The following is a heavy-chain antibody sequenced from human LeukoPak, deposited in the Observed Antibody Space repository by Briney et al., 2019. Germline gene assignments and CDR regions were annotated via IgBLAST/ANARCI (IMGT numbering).Heavy chain of an antibody. Sequence: PGGSLRLSCAGSGFTLSSYWMHWVRQGPGKGLVWVSRIYSEESRTTYADSVRGRFTISGDNAKNTLYLQMNSLRADDTAVYYCARSGRGGAFDIWGQGTMVTVSS. V-gene: IGHV3-74*01. D-gene: IGHD1-26*01. CDR1: GFTLSSYW. J-gene: IGHJ3*02. CDR3: ARSGRGGAFDI. CDR2: IYSEESRT.